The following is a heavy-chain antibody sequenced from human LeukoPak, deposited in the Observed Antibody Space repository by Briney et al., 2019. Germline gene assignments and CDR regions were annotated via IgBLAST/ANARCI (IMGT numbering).Heavy chain of an antibody. V-gene: IGHV3-66*01. J-gene: IGHJ4*02. CDR1: GFTVSSNY. CDR2: IYSGDST. D-gene: IGHD3-10*01. Sequence: PGGSLRLPCAASGFTVSSNYMNWVRQSPGKGLEGILLIYSGDSTYCADSEKRIFTISRDNSKNTLYLKMNRLSAEDTAFYYCARGGDRSYYGDYWGQGTLVTVSS. CDR3: ARGGDRSYYGDY.